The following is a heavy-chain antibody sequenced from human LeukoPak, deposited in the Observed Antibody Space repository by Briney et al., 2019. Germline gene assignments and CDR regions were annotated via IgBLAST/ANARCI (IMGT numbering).Heavy chain of an antibody. Sequence: ASVKVSCKASGYTFTSYAMNWVRQAPGQGLEWMGWINTNTGNPTYAQGFTGRFVFSLDTSVGTAYLQISSLKTEDTAVYYCARAYALWFGELLSPSVDYWGQGTLVTVSS. J-gene: IGHJ4*02. CDR3: ARAYALWFGELLSPSVDY. D-gene: IGHD3-10*01. CDR1: GYTFTSYA. CDR2: INTNTGNP. V-gene: IGHV7-4-1*02.